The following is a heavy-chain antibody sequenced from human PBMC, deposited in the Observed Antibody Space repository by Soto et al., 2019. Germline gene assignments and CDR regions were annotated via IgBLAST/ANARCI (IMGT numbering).Heavy chain of an antibody. J-gene: IGHJ6*02. Sequence: ASVKVSCKASGYTFTSYYMHWVRQAPGQGLEWMGIINPSGGSTSYAQEFQGRVTMTRDTSTSTVYMELSSLRSEDTAVYYCARDFIAARRYYYYGMDVWGQGTTVTGSS. D-gene: IGHD6-6*01. CDR3: ARDFIAARRYYYYGMDV. V-gene: IGHV1-46*01. CDR2: INPSGGST. CDR1: GYTFTSYY.